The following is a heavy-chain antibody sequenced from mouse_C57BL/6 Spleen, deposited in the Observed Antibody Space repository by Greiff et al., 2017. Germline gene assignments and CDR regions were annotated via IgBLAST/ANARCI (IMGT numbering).Heavy chain of an antibody. CDR2: IDPSDSET. J-gene: IGHJ2*01. D-gene: IGHD2-4*01. Sequence: QVQLQQPGAELVRPGSSVKLSCKASGYTFTSYWMHWVKQRPIQGLEWIGNIDPSDSETHYNQKFKDKATLTVDKSSSTAYMQLSSLTSEDCAVYYCARWGDYDDGGGFDYWGQGTTLTVSS. V-gene: IGHV1-52*01. CDR1: GYTFTSYW. CDR3: ARWGDYDDGGGFDY.